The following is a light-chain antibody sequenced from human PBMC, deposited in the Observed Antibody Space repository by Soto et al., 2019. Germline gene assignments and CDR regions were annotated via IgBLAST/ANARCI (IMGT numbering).Light chain of an antibody. V-gene: IGKV1-39*01. CDR3: QQSYTTPWT. CDR1: QGISTY. Sequence: DIQVTQSPSTLSASVGDRVTITCRASQGISTYLNWYQQKPGKAPKLLIYAASSLQSGVPSRFSGSGSETDFTLTISSLQPEDFATYSCQQSYTTPWTFGQGTKVDIK. J-gene: IGKJ1*01. CDR2: AAS.